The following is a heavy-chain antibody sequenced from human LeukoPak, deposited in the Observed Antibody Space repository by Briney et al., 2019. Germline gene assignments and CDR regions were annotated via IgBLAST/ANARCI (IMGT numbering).Heavy chain of an antibody. CDR3: AIDGYSGSYYDY. CDR1: GYTFTSYD. J-gene: IGHJ4*02. CDR2: MNPNTDNT. Sequence: ASVKVSCKASGYTFTSYDINWVRQATGQGLEWMGWMNPNTDNTGYAQKFQGRVTITRNTSISTAYMELSSLRSEDTAVYYCAIDGYSGSYYDYWGQGTLVTVSS. D-gene: IGHD1-26*01. V-gene: IGHV1-8*03.